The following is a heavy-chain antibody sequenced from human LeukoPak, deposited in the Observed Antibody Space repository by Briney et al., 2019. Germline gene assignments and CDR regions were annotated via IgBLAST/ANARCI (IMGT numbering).Heavy chain of an antibody. Sequence: ASVKVSCKASGYSFSDYYIHWVRQAPGQGLEWMGWINPNSGGAKYAQSFQGRVTMTRDTSISTVYMELNRLRFDDTATYYCAKGGPTPRNVVVAASEYFQTWGQGTLVGVSS. CDR3: AKGGPTPRNVVVAASEYFQT. J-gene: IGHJ1*01. CDR2: INPNSGGA. CDR1: GYSFSDYY. D-gene: IGHD2-15*01. V-gene: IGHV1-2*02.